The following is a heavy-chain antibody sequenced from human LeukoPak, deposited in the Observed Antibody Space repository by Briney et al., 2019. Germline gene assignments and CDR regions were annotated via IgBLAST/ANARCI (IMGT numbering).Heavy chain of an antibody. CDR1: GGSISSYY. CDR2: IYYSGST. D-gene: IGHD1-26*01. V-gene: IGHV4-59*01. J-gene: IGHJ4*02. Sequence: SGTLSLTCTVSGGSISSYYWTWIRQPPGKGLEWIGYIYYSGSTNSNPSLKSRVTISVDTSKNQFSLKLTSVTAADTAVYYCARGVNSGYFDYCGQGTLVTVSS. CDR3: ARGVNSGYFDY.